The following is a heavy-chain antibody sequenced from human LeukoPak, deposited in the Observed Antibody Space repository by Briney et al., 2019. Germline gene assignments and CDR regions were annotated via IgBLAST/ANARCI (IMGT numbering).Heavy chain of an antibody. V-gene: IGHV3-48*03. J-gene: IGHJ4*02. CDR1: GFNFSNYE. Sequence: PGGSLRLSCGASGFNFSNYEMNWVRQAPGKGLEWTSYISDSGETTYYADSVKDRFTISRDNAKNSVFLQIDSLRAEDTAVYYCARDTSIVGVTGAGFDYWGQGSLVTVSS. CDR2: ISDSGETT. CDR3: ARDTSIVGVTGAGFDY. D-gene: IGHD1-26*01.